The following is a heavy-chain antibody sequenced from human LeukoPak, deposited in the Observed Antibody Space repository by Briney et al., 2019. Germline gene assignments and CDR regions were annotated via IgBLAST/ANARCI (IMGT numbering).Heavy chain of an antibody. J-gene: IGHJ1*01. CDR3: ARAGVDTAMAPAEYFQH. D-gene: IGHD5-18*01. CDR1: GGSFSGYY. Sequence: KPSETLSLTCAVYGGSFSGYYWSWIRQPPGKGLEWIGEINHSGSTNYNPSLKSRVTISVDTSKNQFSLKLSSVTAADTAVYYCARAGVDTAMAPAEYFQHWGQGTLVTVSS. V-gene: IGHV4-34*01. CDR2: INHSGST.